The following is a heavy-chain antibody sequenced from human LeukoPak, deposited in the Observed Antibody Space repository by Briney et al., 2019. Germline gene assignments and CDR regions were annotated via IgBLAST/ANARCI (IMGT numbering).Heavy chain of an antibody. CDR2: IYYSGST. CDR1: GYSISSGYY. CDR3: ARQYGDPPKYDFDY. Sequence: SETLSLTCTVSGYSISSGYYWGWIRQPPGKGLEWIGCIYYSGSTYYKPSLKSRVTIFVDTSKNQFSLELTSVTAADTAVYYCARQYGDPPKYDFDYWGRGTLVTVSS. V-gene: IGHV4-38-2*02. D-gene: IGHD4-17*01. J-gene: IGHJ4*02.